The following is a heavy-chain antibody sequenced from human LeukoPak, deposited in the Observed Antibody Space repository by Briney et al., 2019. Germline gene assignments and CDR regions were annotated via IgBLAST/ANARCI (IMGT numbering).Heavy chain of an antibody. CDR1: GGSIRTNYY. D-gene: IGHD4-17*01. J-gene: IGHJ4*02. V-gene: IGHV4-39*01. Sequence: SETLSLTCSVSGGSIRTNYYWGWIRQPPGKGLEWIGSIYYTGKTYYNSSLKSRVTMSIDTSKNQFSLKLRSVTAADTAMYYCARQGYADFSSRPFDYWGQGTLVTVSS. CDR3: ARQGYADFSSRPFDY. CDR2: IYYTGKT.